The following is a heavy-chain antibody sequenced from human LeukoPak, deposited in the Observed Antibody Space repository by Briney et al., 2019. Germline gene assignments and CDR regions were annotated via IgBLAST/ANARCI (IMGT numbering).Heavy chain of an antibody. J-gene: IGHJ4*02. D-gene: IGHD1-26*01. Sequence: SETLSLTCTVSGGSISSYYWSWIRQPPGKGLEWIGYIYYSGSTNYNPSLKSRVTISVDTSKNQFSLKLSSVTAADTAVYYCARASKELQFDYWGQGTLVTVSS. CDR3: ARASKELQFDY. CDR2: IYYSGST. CDR1: GGSISSYY. V-gene: IGHV4-59*01.